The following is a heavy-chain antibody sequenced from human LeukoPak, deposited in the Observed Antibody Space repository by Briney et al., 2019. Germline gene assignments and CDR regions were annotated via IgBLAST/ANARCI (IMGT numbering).Heavy chain of an antibody. Sequence: GGSLRLSCAASGFTFDDYAMHWVRQAPGKGLEWVSGISWNSGSIGYADSVKGRFTISRDNAKNSLYLQMNSLRAEDTALYYCAKDSETGNPYWYFDHWGRGTLVTVSS. CDR1: GFTFDDYA. J-gene: IGHJ2*01. CDR3: AKDSETGNPYWYFDH. D-gene: IGHD1-1*01. V-gene: IGHV3-9*01. CDR2: ISWNSGSI.